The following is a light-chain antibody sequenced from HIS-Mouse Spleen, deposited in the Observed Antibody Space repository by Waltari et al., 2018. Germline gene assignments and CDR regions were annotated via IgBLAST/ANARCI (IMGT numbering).Light chain of an antibody. CDR2: RNN. CDR3: AAWDDSLSGPV. CDR1: SSNIGSNY. Sequence: QSVLTQPPSASGTPGQRVTISCSGSSSNIGSNYVYWYQQLPGTAPKLLIYRNNKRPSGAPARVSGSKSGTSASLAISGLRSDDEADYYCAAWDDSLSGPVFGGGTKLTVL. V-gene: IGLV1-47*01. J-gene: IGLJ3*02.